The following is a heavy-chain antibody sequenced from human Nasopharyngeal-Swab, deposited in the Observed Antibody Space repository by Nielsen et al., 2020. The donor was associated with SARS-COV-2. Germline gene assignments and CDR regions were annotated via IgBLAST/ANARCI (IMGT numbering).Heavy chain of an antibody. J-gene: IGHJ6*02. CDR2: FDPEDGET. V-gene: IGHV1-24*01. CDR3: ASGIAVAGTPAHYYYYYGMDV. CDR1: GYTLTELS. Sequence: ASVKASCKVSGYTLTELSMHWVRQAPGKGLEWMGGFDPEDGETIYAQKFQGRVTMTEDTSTDTAYMELSSLRSEDTAVYYCASGIAVAGTPAHYYYYYGMDVWGQGTTVTVSS. D-gene: IGHD6-19*01.